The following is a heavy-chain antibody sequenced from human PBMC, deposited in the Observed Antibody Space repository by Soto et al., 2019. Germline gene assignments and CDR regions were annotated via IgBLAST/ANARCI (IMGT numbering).Heavy chain of an antibody. Sequence: PGGSLRLSCSASGFTFSSYAMHWVRQAPGKGLEWVSAISGSGGSTYYADSVKGRFTISRDNSKKTLYLQMNSLRAEDTAVNYCAKGAPATGTFHGMDVWGQGTTVTVSS. CDR2: ISGSGGST. CDR3: AKGAPATGTFHGMDV. J-gene: IGHJ6*02. V-gene: IGHV3-23*01. D-gene: IGHD1-1*01. CDR1: GFTFSSYA.